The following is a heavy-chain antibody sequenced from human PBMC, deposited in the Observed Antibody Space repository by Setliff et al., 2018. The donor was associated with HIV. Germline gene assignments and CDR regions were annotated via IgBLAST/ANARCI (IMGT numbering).Heavy chain of an antibody. D-gene: IGHD6-19*01. J-gene: IGHJ4*02. CDR1: GFTFSSYA. Sequence: SCAASGFTFSSYAMSWVRQAPGKGLEWVSGISGNRRRTHYADSVKGRFTISRDNSKNTLYLQMNSLRAEDTAVYYCAKERSSGWPFDYWGQGTLVTVSS. V-gene: IGHV3-23*01. CDR3: AKERSSGWPFDY. CDR2: ISGNRRRT.